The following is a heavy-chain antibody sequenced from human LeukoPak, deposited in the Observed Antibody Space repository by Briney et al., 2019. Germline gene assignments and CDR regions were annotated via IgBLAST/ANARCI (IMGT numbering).Heavy chain of an antibody. CDR1: GFTVSSNY. CDR3: ARDTPRKYYYDSSGYYSEYYYYGMDV. Sequence: GGSLRLSCAASGFTVSSNYMSWVRQAPGKGLEWVSVIYSGGSTYYAASVKGRFTISRDNSKNTLYLQMNSLRAEDTAVYYCARDTPRKYYYDSSGYYSEYYYYGMDVWGQGTTVTVSS. J-gene: IGHJ6*02. CDR2: IYSGGST. V-gene: IGHV3-66*02. D-gene: IGHD3-22*01.